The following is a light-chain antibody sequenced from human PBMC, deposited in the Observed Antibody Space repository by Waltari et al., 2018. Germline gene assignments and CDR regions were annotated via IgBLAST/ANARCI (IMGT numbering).Light chain of an antibody. CDR1: SSDVGGYNY. CDR2: EVS. Sequence: QPASVSGSPGQSITISCTGTSSDVGGYNYVSWYQQHPGKAPKLMIYEVSNRPSGVSNRFSGSKSGNTASLTISGLQAEDEADYYCSSYTSSSTWVFGGGTKLTVL. J-gene: IGLJ3*02. CDR3: SSYTSSSTWV. V-gene: IGLV2-14*01.